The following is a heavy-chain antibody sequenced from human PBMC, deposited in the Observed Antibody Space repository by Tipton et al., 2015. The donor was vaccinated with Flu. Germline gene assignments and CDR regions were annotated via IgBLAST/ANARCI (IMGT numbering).Heavy chain of an antibody. V-gene: IGHV5-51*03. CDR3: VRRGPRTGDHAY. D-gene: IGHD7-27*01. CDR1: GYTFISDW. J-gene: IGHJ4*02. CDR2: IYPYDSDT. Sequence: VQLVQSGAEVKKPGESLKISCKGSGYTFISDWIGWVRQMPGKGLEWMGIIYPYDSDTRLSPSFQGQVTISADKSISTAYLQWSSLKASDTAMYYCVRRGPRTGDHAYWGQGTLVTVSS.